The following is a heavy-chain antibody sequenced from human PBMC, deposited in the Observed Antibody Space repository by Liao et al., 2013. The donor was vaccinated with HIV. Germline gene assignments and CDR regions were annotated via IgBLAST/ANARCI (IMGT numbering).Heavy chain of an antibody. D-gene: IGHD5-24*01. CDR1: GGSISSSSYY. J-gene: IGHJ4*02. V-gene: IGHV4-39*07. Sequence: QLQLQESGPGLVKPSETLSLTCTVSGGSISSSSYYWGWIRQPPGKGLEWIGSIYYSGSTYYNPSLKSRVTFSVRHVQDQFSLKLSSVTAADTAVYYCAKLGGYNYYYFDSWGQGTLVTVSS. CDR3: AKLGGYNYYYFDS. CDR2: IYYSGST.